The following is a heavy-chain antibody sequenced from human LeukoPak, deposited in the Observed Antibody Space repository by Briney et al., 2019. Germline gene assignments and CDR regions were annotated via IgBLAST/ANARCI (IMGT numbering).Heavy chain of an antibody. CDR1: GFTFSSYE. J-gene: IGHJ4*02. D-gene: IGHD3-16*02. CDR2: ISSSGSTA. V-gene: IGHV3-48*03. Sequence: GGSLRLSCAASGFTFSSYEMNWVRQAPGKGLEWVSYISSSGSTAYYADSVKGRFTISRDNAKNSLYLQMNSLRAEDTAVYYCARAYTFGGVIVAFDYWGQGTLVTASS. CDR3: ARAYTFGGVIVAFDY.